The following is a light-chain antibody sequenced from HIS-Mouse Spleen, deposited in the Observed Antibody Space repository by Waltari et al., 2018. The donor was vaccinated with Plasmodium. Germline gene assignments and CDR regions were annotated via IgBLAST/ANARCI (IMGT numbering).Light chain of an antibody. CDR1: QSVSSN. Sequence: EIVMTQSPATLSVSPGERATLSCRASQSVSSNLARYQQKPGQAPRLLIYGAATRATCIPARCSGSGCGTEFTLTISSLQSEDFAVYYCQQYNNWSFTFGPGTKVDIK. V-gene: IGKV3-15*01. CDR3: QQYNNWSFT. J-gene: IGKJ3*01. CDR2: GAA.